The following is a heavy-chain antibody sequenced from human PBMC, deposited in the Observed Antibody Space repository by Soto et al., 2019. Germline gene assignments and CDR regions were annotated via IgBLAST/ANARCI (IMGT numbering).Heavy chain of an antibody. J-gene: IGHJ4*03. V-gene: IGHV2-5*02. CDR3: AKNPPPDRCSFDF. CDR2: LYWDDDN. Sequence: SGPTLVNPTQALTLTCTFSGFSLRTTGVGVGWIRQPPGKALEWLALLYWDDDNRYNPSLKSRLTLTKHTSKSQVVLTLTNVDPADPGTYYFAKNPPPDRCSFDFWGPRTMGPVS. D-gene: IGHD2-8*01. CDR1: GFSLRTTGVG.